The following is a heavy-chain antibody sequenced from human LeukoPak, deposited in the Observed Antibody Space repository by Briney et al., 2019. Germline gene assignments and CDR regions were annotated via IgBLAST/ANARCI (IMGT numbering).Heavy chain of an antibody. V-gene: IGHV3-23*01. CDR3: AKEGVAARPHGY. CDR2: ISGSGGGT. D-gene: IGHD6-6*01. J-gene: IGHJ4*02. Sequence: GGSLRLSCAASGFTFSSYAMSWVRQAPGKGLEWVSAISGSGGGTYYADSVKGRFTISRDNSKNTLYLRMNGLRAEDTAVYYCAKEGVAARPHGYWGQGTLVTVSS. CDR1: GFTFSSYA.